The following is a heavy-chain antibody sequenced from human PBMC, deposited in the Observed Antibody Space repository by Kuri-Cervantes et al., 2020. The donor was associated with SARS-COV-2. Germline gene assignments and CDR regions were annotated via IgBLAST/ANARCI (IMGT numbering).Heavy chain of an antibody. J-gene: IGHJ3*02. CDR3: AKDLRSRYCSSTSCYAFDI. Sequence: GESLKISCAASGFTFSSYEMNWVRQAPGKGLEWVSAISGSGGSTYYADSVKGRFTISRDNSKNTLYLQMNSLRAEDTAVYYCAKDLRSRYCSSTSCYAFDIWGQGTMVTVSS. CDR1: GFTFSSYE. CDR2: ISGSGGST. V-gene: IGHV3-23*01. D-gene: IGHD2-2*01.